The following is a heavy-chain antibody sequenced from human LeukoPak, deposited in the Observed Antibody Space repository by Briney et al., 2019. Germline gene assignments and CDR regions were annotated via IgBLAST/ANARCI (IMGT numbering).Heavy chain of an antibody. V-gene: IGHV5-51*01. CDR2: IYPGDSDT. J-gene: IGHJ4*02. CDR1: GYSFTSYW. Sequence: GESLKISCKGSGYSFTSYWIGWVRQMPGKGLEWMGFIYPGDSDTRYSPSFQGQVTISADKSISTAYLQWSSLKASDTAMYYCARRGRGYFDWLSQFDYWGQGTLVTVSS. CDR3: ARRGRGYFDWLSQFDY. D-gene: IGHD3-9*01.